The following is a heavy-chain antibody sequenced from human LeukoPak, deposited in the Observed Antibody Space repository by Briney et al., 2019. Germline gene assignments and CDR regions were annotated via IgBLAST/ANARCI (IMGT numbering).Heavy chain of an antibody. V-gene: IGHV3-30*04. D-gene: IGHD3-3*01. CDR2: ISNDERNK. J-gene: IGHJ4*02. CDR3: ARSRYDVVYLDY. Sequence: GGSLRLSCAASGFTFTNFAMHWVRQAPGKGLEWVAVISNDERNKYYADSVKGRFTISRDNAKNSLYLQMNSLRAEDTAVYYCARSRYDVVYLDYWGQGTLVTVSS. CDR1: GFTFTNFA.